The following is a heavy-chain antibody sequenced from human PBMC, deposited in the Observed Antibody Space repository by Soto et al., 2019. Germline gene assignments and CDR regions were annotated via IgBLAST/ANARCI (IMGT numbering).Heavy chain of an antibody. Sequence: ASVKVSCKASGGTFSSYTISWVRQAPGQGLEWMGRIIPILGNTNYNPSLKSRVTISLDTSKNQFSLKLSSVTAADTAVYYCARLVEATKIDYWGQGTLVTVSS. J-gene: IGHJ4*02. CDR3: ARLVEATKIDY. CDR1: GGTFSSYT. V-gene: IGHV1-69*02. CDR2: IIPILGNT. D-gene: IGHD1-26*01.